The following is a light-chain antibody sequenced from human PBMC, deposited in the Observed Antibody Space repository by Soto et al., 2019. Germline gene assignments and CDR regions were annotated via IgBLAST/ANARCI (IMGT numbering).Light chain of an antibody. CDR2: GAS. CDR1: QSVSSSY. CDR3: QQYVSSPLYT. V-gene: IGKV3-20*01. Sequence: EIVLTQSPGTLSLSPGERATLSCRASQSVSSSYLAWYQQKPGQAPRLLIYGASSRATGIPDRFSGSGSGTEFTLTISRLEPEDFAVYYCQQYVSSPLYTFGQGTKLEIK. J-gene: IGKJ2*01.